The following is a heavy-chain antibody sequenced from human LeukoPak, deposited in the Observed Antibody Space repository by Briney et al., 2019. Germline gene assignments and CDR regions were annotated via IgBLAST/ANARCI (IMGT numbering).Heavy chain of an antibody. J-gene: IGHJ4*02. V-gene: IGHV4-38-2*01. CDR3: ASLGGYQNGNFDF. D-gene: IGHD3-16*01. CDR1: GYSISSGYH. CDR2: IQYSGST. Sequence: SETLSLTCVVSGYSISSGYHWGWIRQSPEKGLEWIGSIQYSGSTDYNPSLKSRVTISIDTSNNQFSLRLRSVTAAGTAVYYCASLGGYQNGNFDFWGQGTLVTVSS.